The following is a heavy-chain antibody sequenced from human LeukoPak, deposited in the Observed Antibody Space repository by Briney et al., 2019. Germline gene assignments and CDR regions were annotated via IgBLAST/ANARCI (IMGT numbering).Heavy chain of an antibody. CDR2: MYYSGST. CDR3: ARVRALSYYDSSGDLFYFDY. D-gene: IGHD3-22*01. V-gene: IGHV4-59*01. CDR1: GGSIRSYY. J-gene: IGHJ4*02. Sequence: PSETLSLTCTVSGGSIRSYYLSWIRQPPGKGLEWIGYMYYSGSTNYNPALKSRVTISVDTSKNQFSLRLSSVTAADTAVYYCARVRALSYYDSSGDLFYFDYWGQGTLVTVSS.